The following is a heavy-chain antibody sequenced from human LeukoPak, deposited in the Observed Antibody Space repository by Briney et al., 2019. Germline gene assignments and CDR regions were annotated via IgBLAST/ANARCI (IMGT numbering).Heavy chain of an antibody. CDR1: GGSIRSYY. D-gene: IGHD6-19*01. CDR3: AREQWPGNYFGMDV. J-gene: IGHJ6*02. V-gene: IGHV4-59*01. CDR2: IYYSGST. Sequence: SETLSFTCTVSGGSIRSYYWSWIRQPPGKGLECIGYIYYSGSTNYNPSLKSRVTISVDTSKNQFSLELSSVTAADTAVYYCAREQWPGNYFGMDVWGQGTTVTVSS.